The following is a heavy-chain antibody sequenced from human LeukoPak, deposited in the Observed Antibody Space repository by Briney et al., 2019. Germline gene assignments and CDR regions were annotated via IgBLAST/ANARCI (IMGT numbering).Heavy chain of an antibody. J-gene: IGHJ4*02. V-gene: IGHV4-4*07. CDR3: AREEKNLRPLDY. Sequence: SETLSLTCTVSSDSITSDYWSWIRQPAGERLEWIGRIHSSGSTNYNPSLKSRVTMSLVTAKNQVSMGLDAVTDAGAAVYSCAREEKNLRPLDYWGQGTLVTVSS. CDR1: SDSITSDY. CDR2: IHSSGST.